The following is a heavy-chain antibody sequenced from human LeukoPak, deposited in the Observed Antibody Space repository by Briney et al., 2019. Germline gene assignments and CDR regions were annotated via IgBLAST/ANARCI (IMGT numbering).Heavy chain of an antibody. V-gene: IGHV3-21*01. Sequence: PGGSLRLSCAASGFMFNICTMNWVRQSPGKGLEWVSSISSSSSNKYYADSVKGRFTISRDNAKNSLYLQMNSLRAEDTAVYYCARVAGYCDSTSNCYSDFWGQGTLVTVSS. CDR2: ISSSSSNK. CDR1: GFMFNICT. J-gene: IGHJ4*02. CDR3: ARVAGYCDSTSNCYSDF. D-gene: IGHD2-2*01.